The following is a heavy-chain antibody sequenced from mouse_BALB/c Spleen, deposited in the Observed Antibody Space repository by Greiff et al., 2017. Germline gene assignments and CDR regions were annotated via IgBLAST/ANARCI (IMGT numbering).Heavy chain of an antibody. Sequence: QVQLQQSGAELMKPGASVKISCKATGYTFSSYWIEWVKQRPGHGLEWIGEILPGSGSTNYNEKFKGKATFTADTSSNTAYMQLSSLTSEDSAVYYCARAIYDGYYGFAYWGQGTLVTVSA. J-gene: IGHJ3*01. CDR1: GYTFSSYW. CDR2: ILPGSGST. V-gene: IGHV1-9*01. D-gene: IGHD2-3*01. CDR3: ARAIYDGYYGFAY.